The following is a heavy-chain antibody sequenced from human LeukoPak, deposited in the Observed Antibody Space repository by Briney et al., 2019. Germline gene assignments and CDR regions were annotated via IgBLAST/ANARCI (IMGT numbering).Heavy chain of an antibody. Sequence: SSESLSLTCTVSGASISSGKYYWGWIREPPVKGLEWLWRIYYSGDTYNNPPLKSRVTISVDTAKSQFSLRLSSVTAADTAVYYCARDVAGNTFDYWGQGTLVTAPS. J-gene: IGHJ4*02. CDR2: IYYSGDT. CDR1: GASISSGKYY. V-gene: IGHV4-39*07. CDR3: ARDVAGNTFDY. D-gene: IGHD5-12*01.